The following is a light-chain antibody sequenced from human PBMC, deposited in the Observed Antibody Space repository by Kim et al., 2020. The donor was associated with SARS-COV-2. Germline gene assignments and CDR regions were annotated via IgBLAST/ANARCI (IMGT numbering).Light chain of an antibody. J-gene: IGLJ2*01. CDR1: TSNVGSNF. V-gene: IGLV1-47*01. CDR2: RNI. CDR3: AAWDDSLTGLVV. Sequence: QSVLTQPPSASGTPGQRVTISCSGSTSNVGSNFVYWYQQLPGTAPKLLIYRNIERPSGVPDRFSGSKSGTSASLAISGLRSEDEADYYCAAWDDSLTGLVVFGGGTKVTVL.